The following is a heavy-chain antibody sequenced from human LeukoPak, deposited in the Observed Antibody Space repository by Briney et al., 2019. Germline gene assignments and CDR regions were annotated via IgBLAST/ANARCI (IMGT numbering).Heavy chain of an antibody. CDR1: GITFSSHA. CDR2: ISWNSGSI. J-gene: IGHJ6*02. V-gene: IGHV3-9*01. CDR3: AKGKVPDSYYYGMDV. Sequence: GGSVRLSCAASGITFSSHAMHWVRQAPGKGLEWVSCISWNSGSIGYADSVKGRFTISRDNAKNSLYLQMNSLRAEDTALYYCAKGKVPDSYYYGMDVWGQGTTVTVSS.